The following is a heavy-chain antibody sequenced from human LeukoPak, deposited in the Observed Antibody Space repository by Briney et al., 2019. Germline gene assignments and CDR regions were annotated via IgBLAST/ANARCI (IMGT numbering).Heavy chain of an antibody. Sequence: ASVKVSCKASGGTCSSYAISWVRQAPGQGLEWMGGIIPIFGTANYAQKFQGRVTITTDESTSTAYMELSSLRSEDTAVYYCAERWLHHKYNWFDPWGQGTLVTVSS. D-gene: IGHD5-24*01. J-gene: IGHJ5*02. V-gene: IGHV1-69*05. CDR1: GGTCSSYA. CDR3: AERWLHHKYNWFDP. CDR2: IIPIFGTA.